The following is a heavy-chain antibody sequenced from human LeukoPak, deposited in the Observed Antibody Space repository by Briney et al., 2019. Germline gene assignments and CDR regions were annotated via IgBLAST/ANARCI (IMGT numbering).Heavy chain of an antibody. CDR3: ARAHENYGSGRFRFDP. J-gene: IGHJ5*02. CDR1: GYTFTGYY. Sequence: ASVKVSCKASGYTFTGYYMHWVRQAPGQGLEWMGWINPNSGGTNYAQKFQGRATMTRDTFISTAYMELSRLRSDDTAVYYCARAHENYGSGRFRFDPWGQGTLVTVSS. CDR2: INPNSGGT. V-gene: IGHV1-2*02. D-gene: IGHD3-10*01.